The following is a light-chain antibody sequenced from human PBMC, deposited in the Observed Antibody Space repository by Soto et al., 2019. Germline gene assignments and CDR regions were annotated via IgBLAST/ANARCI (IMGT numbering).Light chain of an antibody. CDR3: QQRSNWPPAIT. CDR1: QSVSSY. Sequence: EIVLTQSPSTLSLSPGAIATLSCRASQSVSSYLAWYQQKPGQAPRLLIYDASNRATGVPARFSGSGSGTDFTLTISSLEPEDFAVYYCQQRSNWPPAITFGQGTRLEIK. V-gene: IGKV3-11*01. CDR2: DAS. J-gene: IGKJ5*01.